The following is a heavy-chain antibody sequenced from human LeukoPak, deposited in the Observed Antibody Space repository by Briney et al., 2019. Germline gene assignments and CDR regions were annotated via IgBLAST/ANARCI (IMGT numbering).Heavy chain of an antibody. J-gene: IGHJ4*02. CDR1: GFTVSSNY. V-gene: IGHV3-21*01. Sequence: PGGSLRLSCAASGFTVSSNYMSWVRQAPGKGLEWVSSISSSSSYIYYADSVKGRFTISRDNAKNSLYLQMNSLRADDMAVYYCARDGRGAVAGFDYWGQGTLVTVSS. CDR2: ISSSSSYI. D-gene: IGHD6-19*01. CDR3: ARDGRGAVAGFDY.